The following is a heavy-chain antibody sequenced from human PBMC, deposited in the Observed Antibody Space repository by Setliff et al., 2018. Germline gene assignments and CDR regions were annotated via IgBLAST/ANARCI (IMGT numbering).Heavy chain of an antibody. V-gene: IGHV4-61*09. D-gene: IGHD2-15*01. CDR2: IYTSGST. J-gene: IGHJ4*02. CDR3: ARVMGGYCSGGSCESDY. CDR1: GGSISSGSYY. Sequence: SETLSLTCTVSGGSISSGSYYWSWIRQPAGKGLEWIGHIYTSGSTNYNPSLKSRVTISVDTSKNQFSLKLSSVTAADTAVYYCARVMGGYCSGGSCESDYWGQGTLVTVSS.